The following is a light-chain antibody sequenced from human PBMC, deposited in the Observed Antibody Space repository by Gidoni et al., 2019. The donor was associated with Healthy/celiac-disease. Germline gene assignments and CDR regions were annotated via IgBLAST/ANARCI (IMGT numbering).Light chain of an antibody. V-gene: IGKV1-39*01. CDR2: AAS. Sequence: IQMTQSRSSLSASVGDRVTITCRASQSISSYLHWYQQKPGNAPKLLISAASSLQSGVPSRFSGSGSGTDFTLTISSLQPEDVATYYCQQSYSTPFTFGPGTKVDIK. J-gene: IGKJ3*01. CDR1: QSISSY. CDR3: QQSYSTPFT.